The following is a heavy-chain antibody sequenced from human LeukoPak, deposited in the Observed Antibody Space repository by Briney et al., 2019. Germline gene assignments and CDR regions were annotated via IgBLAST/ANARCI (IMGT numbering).Heavy chain of an antibody. D-gene: IGHD2-15*01. CDR2: IYSGGST. CDR3: ARGRIGYCSGGSCWGHAFDI. V-gene: IGHV3-53*01. CDR1: GFTVSSNY. J-gene: IGHJ3*02. Sequence: PGGSLRLSCAASGFTVSSNYMSWVRQAPGKGLEWVSVIYSGGSTYYADSVKGRFTISRDNSKNTLYLQMNSLRAEDTAVYYCARGRIGYCSGGSCWGHAFDIWGQGTMVTVSS.